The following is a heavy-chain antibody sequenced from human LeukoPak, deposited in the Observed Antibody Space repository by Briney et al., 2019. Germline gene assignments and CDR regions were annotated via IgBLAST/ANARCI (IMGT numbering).Heavy chain of an antibody. CDR3: AVTMVRGGPTYYYYYGMDV. CDR1: GFTFSSYG. V-gene: IGHV3-30*02. Sequence: PGGSLRLSCAASGFTFSSYGMHWVRQAPGKGLEWVAFIRYDGSNKYYADSVKGRFTISGDNSKNTLYLQMNSLRAEDTAVYYCAVTMVRGGPTYYYYYGMDVWGQGTTVTVSS. D-gene: IGHD3-10*01. J-gene: IGHJ6*02. CDR2: IRYDGSNK.